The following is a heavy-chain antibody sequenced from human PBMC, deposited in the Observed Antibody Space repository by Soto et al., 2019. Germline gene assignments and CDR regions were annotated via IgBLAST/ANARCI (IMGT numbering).Heavy chain of an antibody. J-gene: IGHJ6*03. V-gene: IGHV2-70*11. CDR3: ARSTSCYYYYYMDV. CDR1: GFSLSTSGMC. D-gene: IGHD2-2*01. CDR2: IDLDDDK. Sequence: SGPTLVNPTQTLTLTCTFSGFSLSTSGMCVSWIRQPPGKALEWLARIDLDDDKYYSTSLKTRLTISKDTSKNQVVLTMTNMDPVDTATYYCARSTSCYYYYYMDVWGKGTTVTVSS.